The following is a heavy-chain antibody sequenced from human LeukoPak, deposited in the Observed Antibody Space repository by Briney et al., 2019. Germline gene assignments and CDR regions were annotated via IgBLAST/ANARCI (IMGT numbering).Heavy chain of an antibody. CDR3: ARTGYCSSTSCFIHSSLNWFDL. D-gene: IGHD2-2*01. Sequence: GGSLRLSCAASGFTFSSYSMNWVRQAPGKGLEWVSSISSSSSYIYYADSVKGRFTISRDNAKNSLYLQMNSLRAEDTAVYYCARTGYCSSTSCFIHSSLNWFDLWGQGTLVTVSS. J-gene: IGHJ5*02. CDR1: GFTFSSYS. V-gene: IGHV3-21*01. CDR2: ISSSSSYI.